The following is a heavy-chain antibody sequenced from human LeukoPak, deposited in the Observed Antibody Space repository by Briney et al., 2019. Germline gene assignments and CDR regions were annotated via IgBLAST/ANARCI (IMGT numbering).Heavy chain of an antibody. J-gene: IGHJ4*02. V-gene: IGHV4-4*07. Sequence: SETLSLTCTVSGGSISSYYWSWIRLPAGKGLEWIGRIYPSGSTNYNPSLKSPVSMSVDTSKNQFSLKLSSVTAADTAVYYCARGCFVSSGTGFDYWGQGTLVTVSS. D-gene: IGHD2-8*02. CDR3: ARGCFVSSGTGFDY. CDR1: GGSISSYY. CDR2: IYPSGST.